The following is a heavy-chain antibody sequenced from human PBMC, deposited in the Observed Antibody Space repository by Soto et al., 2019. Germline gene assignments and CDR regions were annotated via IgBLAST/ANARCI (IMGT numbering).Heavy chain of an antibody. V-gene: IGHV1-18*01. D-gene: IGHD2-2*03. CDR2: ISAYNGNT. CDR1: GYTFTSYG. Sequence: QVQLVQSGAEVKKPGASVKVSCKASGYTFTSYGISWVRQAPGQGLEWMGWISAYNGNTNYAQKLQGRATMTTDTATSTAYRELRSLRSDDTAVYYCAREVGIVLVPAPRYPDYWGQGTLVTVSS. J-gene: IGHJ4*02. CDR3: AREVGIVLVPAPRYPDY.